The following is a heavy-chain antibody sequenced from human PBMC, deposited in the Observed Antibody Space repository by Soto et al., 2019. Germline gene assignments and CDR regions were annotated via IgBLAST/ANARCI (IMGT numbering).Heavy chain of an antibody. CDR3: TRAESPGMSYFFDY. J-gene: IGHJ4*02. CDR2: IRNQTHSETT. V-gene: IGHV3-49*04. CDR1: VLTFGNYA. Sequence: GGSLRLSCTASVLTFGNYAISWVRQAPGKGLEWVGLIRNQTHSETTQYAPSLKGRFTITRDDSNSIAYLKMISLHDADSAVYHPTRAESPGMSYFFDYSGEGVLVTVSS.